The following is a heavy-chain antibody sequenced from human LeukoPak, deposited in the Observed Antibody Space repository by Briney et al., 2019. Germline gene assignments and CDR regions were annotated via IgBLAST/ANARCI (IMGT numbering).Heavy chain of an antibody. Sequence: SETLSLTCAVYGGSFSGYYWSWIRQPPGKGLEWIGEINHSGSTNYNPSLKSRVTISVDTSKNQFSLKLSSVTAADTAVYYCARGDFWSGTSDYWGQGTLVTVPS. CDR1: GGSFSGYY. D-gene: IGHD3-3*01. CDR2: INHSGST. CDR3: ARGDFWSGTSDY. V-gene: IGHV4-34*01. J-gene: IGHJ4*02.